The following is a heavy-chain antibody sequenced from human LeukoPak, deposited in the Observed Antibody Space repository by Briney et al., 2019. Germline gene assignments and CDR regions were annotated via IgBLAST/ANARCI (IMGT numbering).Heavy chain of an antibody. D-gene: IGHD2-2*01. CDR2: INPSDGTP. J-gene: IGHJ4*02. V-gene: IGHV1-46*01. Sequence: ASVKVSCKASGYTFTGYYMHWVRQAPGQGLEWMGIINPSDGTPRYTQKFQDRVTMTRDTSTSTVYMELINLRSDDTAIYFCASGNQLLSRYFEYWGQGTLVTVSS. CDR1: GYTFTGYY. CDR3: ASGNQLLSRYFEY.